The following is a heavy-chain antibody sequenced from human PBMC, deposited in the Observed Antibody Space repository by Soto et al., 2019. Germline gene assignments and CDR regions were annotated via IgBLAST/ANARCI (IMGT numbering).Heavy chain of an antibody. J-gene: IGHJ6*02. CDR2: FEPEDGER. Sequence: QVHLVQSGAEVKKPGASVKVSCKVSGYTVTDLSIHWVRQAPGKGLEWMGNFEPEDGERIYAQKFQGRVQVTEDTSANTAYLELSSLTSDATAVYYCAVESPTPEITPHRYNGMDVWGQGTTVTVSS. V-gene: IGHV1-24*01. CDR3: AVESPTPEITPHRYNGMDV. D-gene: IGHD1-20*01. CDR1: GYTVTDLS.